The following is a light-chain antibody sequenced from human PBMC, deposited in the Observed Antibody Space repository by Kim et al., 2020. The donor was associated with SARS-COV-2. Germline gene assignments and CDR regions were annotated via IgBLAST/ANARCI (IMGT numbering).Light chain of an antibody. CDR2: ENN. CDR1: TGSIASRF. V-gene: IGLV6-57*04. CDR3: HSYDSDSQV. Sequence: NFMLTQPHSVSESPGKTVTISCTCSTGSIASRFVQWYQQRPGSVPTTVIYENNERPSGVPDRFSGSIDSSSNSASLTISGLKPEDEADYYCHSYDSDSQVFGGGTRLTVL. J-gene: IGLJ2*01.